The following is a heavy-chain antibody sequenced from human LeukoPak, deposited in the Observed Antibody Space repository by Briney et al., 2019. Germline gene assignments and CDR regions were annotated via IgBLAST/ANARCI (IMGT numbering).Heavy chain of an antibody. CDR2: ISSSGTDT. J-gene: IGHJ4*02. CDR3: ARARGSYSFDF. Sequence: GGSLRLSCAASGFTFSDSYMGWIREAPGKRREWVSYISSSGTDTKYADSLKGRFTISRDNAKNSLYLQMNSLRADDTAVYHCARARGSYSFDFWGQGTLVTVSS. CDR1: GFTFSDSY. V-gene: IGHV3-11*06. D-gene: IGHD3-16*01.